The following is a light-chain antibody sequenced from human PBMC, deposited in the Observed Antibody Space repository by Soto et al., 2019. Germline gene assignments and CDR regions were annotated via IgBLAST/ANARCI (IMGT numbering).Light chain of an antibody. J-gene: IGKJ1*01. V-gene: IGKV3-20*01. Sequence: IFVTQLRFTLSDSPVTVATLSCRASQSVSSSYLAWYQQKPGQAPRLLIYGASSRATGIPDRFSGRGSGTDFTLTISRLEPEDFAVYYCQQDGRPPCTLGQGSKVEI. CDR3: QQDGRPPCT. CDR1: QSVSSSY. CDR2: GAS.